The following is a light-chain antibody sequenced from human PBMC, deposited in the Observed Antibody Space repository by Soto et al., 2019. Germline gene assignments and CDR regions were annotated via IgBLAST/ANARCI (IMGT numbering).Light chain of an antibody. CDR3: QQRSNWPPYT. CDR2: DAS. CDR1: QSVSSY. V-gene: IGKV3-11*01. Sequence: EIVLTQSPATLSLSPGERATLSCRASQSVSSYLAWYQQKPGQAPSLLIYDASNRATGIPARLSGSGSGTAFTLTISSLEPEDFAVYYCQQRSNWPPYTFGQGTRLEIK. J-gene: IGKJ2*01.